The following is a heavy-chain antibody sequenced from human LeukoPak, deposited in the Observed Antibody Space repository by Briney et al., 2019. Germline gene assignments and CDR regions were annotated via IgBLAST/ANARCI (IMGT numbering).Heavy chain of an antibody. J-gene: IGHJ4*02. CDR3: ARDRGGTGDFDY. D-gene: IGHD1-1*01. CDR2: INVGNGET. CDR1: GYTFTSFV. V-gene: IGHV1-3*01. Sequence: ASVKVSCEASGYTFTSFVMHWVRRAPGQRLEWMGWINVGNGETKYSQKFQGRVTIARDTSASTAYMELSSLRSEDTAVYYCARDRGGTGDFDYWGQGTLVTVSS.